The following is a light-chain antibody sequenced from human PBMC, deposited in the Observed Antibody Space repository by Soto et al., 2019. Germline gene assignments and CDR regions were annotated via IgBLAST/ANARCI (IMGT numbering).Light chain of an antibody. Sequence: EIVMTQSPATLSVSPGERATLSCRASQSVGNNLAWYQQKPGQAPRLLIYGASSRATGIPDRFSGSGSGTDFTLTISRLEPEDFAVYYCQHYGSSPPWTFGQGTKVDIK. CDR1: QSVGNN. CDR2: GAS. V-gene: IGKV3-20*01. CDR3: QHYGSSPPWT. J-gene: IGKJ1*01.